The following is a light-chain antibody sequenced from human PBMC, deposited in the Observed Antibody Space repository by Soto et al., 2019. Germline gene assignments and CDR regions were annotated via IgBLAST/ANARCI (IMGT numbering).Light chain of an antibody. V-gene: IGKV3-20*01. CDR3: QQYGNSPVT. Sequence: EIVLTQSPGTLSLSPGERATLSCRASQSVSSSYLAWYQQKPGQAPRLLIYGASSRATGIPDRFSGSGSGTDCTLTISRLEPEDFAVYYCQQYGNSPVTFGQGTKVEIK. CDR1: QSVSSSY. CDR2: GAS. J-gene: IGKJ1*01.